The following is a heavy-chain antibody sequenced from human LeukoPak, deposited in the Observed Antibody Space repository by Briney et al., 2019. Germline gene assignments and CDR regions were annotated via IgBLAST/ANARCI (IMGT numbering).Heavy chain of an antibody. D-gene: IGHD6-19*01. V-gene: IGHV4-4*09. CDR2: MYSSDNT. J-gene: IGHJ4*02. CDR1: GASITSFY. Sequence: SETLSLTCTVSGASITSFYWSWIRQPPGEGLEWIGYMYSSDNTRYNPALKSRVAMSLYTSKNQFSLHLGSVPAADTAVYYCARRTYPTGWNWGKGTLVTVSP. CDR3: ARRTYPTGWN.